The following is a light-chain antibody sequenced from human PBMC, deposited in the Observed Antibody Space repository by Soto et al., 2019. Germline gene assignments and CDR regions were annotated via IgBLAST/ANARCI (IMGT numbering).Light chain of an antibody. CDR2: GAS. J-gene: IGKJ4*01. Sequence: EIVLTQSPATLSLSPGERATLSCRASQSVSSSYLCWYQQTPDQAPRLLIYGASSRATGIPDRFSGSGSGTDFTLTISRLEPEDFAVYYCQQYDSSPLTFGGGTKVEIK. CDR1: QSVSSSY. V-gene: IGKV3-20*01. CDR3: QQYDSSPLT.